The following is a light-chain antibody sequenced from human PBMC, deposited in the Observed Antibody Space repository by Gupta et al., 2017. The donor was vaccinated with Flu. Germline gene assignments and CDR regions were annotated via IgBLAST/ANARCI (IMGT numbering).Light chain of an antibody. Sequence: SGHSSYASAWHQQQPEKGPRYLMKLNSDGSHSKGDGIPDRFSGSSSGAERYLTISSLQSEDEADYYCQTWGTGIVVFGGGTNLTVL. CDR2: LNSDGSH. CDR3: QTWGTGIVV. CDR1: SGHSSYA. J-gene: IGLJ2*01. V-gene: IGLV4-69*01.